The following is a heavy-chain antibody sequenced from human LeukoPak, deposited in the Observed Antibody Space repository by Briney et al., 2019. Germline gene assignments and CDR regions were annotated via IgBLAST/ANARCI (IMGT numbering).Heavy chain of an antibody. Sequence: GGSLRLSCAASGFTFSSYAMSWVRQAPGKGLEWVSSISGSGGITYYADSVKGRFTISRDSSKNTLYLQTNSLRAEDTAIFYCAKVRDGSGSYYFVYWGQGTLVTVSS. V-gene: IGHV3-23*01. D-gene: IGHD3-10*01. J-gene: IGHJ4*02. CDR1: GFTFSSYA. CDR3: AKVRDGSGSYYFVY. CDR2: ISGSGGIT.